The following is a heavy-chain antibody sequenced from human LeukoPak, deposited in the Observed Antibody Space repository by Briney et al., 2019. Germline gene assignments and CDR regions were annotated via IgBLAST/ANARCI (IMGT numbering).Heavy chain of an antibody. J-gene: IGHJ6*02. D-gene: IGHD6-13*01. CDR1: GYTFSSYG. Sequence: GASVKVSGKASGYTFSSYGISWVRQAPGQGLGWMGWISAYNGNTNYEQKLKGRVTMTTNTSSSTAYKELRSLRSDDTAVYYCARAGQQLSAFYSYYGMDVWGQGPTVTVSS. V-gene: IGHV1-18*01. CDR2: ISAYNGNT. CDR3: ARAGQQLSAFYSYYGMDV.